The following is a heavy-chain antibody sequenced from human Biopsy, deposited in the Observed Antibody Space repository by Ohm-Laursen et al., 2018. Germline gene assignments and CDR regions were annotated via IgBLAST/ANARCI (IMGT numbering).Heavy chain of an antibody. V-gene: IGHV4-59*11. CDR1: GGSFTGHY. D-gene: IGHD4-23*01. J-gene: IGHJ1*01. CDR3: ARGSNEYGGLYFPH. CDR2: ISHTGYT. Sequence: TPSLTCIVSGGSFTGHYWTWIRQPPGKGLEWIGHISHTGYTSYKSSLKSRVTISLDTSRKHFSLRLTSLAAADTAVYYCARGSNEYGGLYFPHWGQGTLVTVSS.